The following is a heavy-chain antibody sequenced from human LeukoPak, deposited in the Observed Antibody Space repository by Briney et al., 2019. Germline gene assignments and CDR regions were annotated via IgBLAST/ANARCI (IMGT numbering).Heavy chain of an antibody. J-gene: IGHJ6*03. Sequence: GGSLRLSCAASGFTFSSYGMHWVRQAPGKGLEWVAFIRYDGSNKYYADSVKGRFTISRDNSENTLYLQMNSLRAEDAAVYYCAKPYWDSYPHYYMDVWGKGTTVTVSS. D-gene: IGHD5-18*01. CDR2: IRYDGSNK. CDR3: AKPYWDSYPHYYMDV. V-gene: IGHV3-30*02. CDR1: GFTFSSYG.